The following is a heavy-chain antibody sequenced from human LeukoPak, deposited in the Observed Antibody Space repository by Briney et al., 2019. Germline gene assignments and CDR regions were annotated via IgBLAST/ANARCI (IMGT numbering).Heavy chain of an antibody. CDR3: AKFRVDYDFWSGYRIDAFDI. Sequence: GGSLRLSCAASRFNLSAYTMNWVRQAPGKGLEWVSSISSRSVYIYYADSLKGRFTISRDNAKNSVYLQMNSLRAEDTAVYYCAKFRVDYDFWSGYRIDAFDIWGQGTMVTVSS. CDR1: RFNLSAYT. CDR2: ISSRSVYI. J-gene: IGHJ3*02. V-gene: IGHV3-21*04. D-gene: IGHD3-3*01.